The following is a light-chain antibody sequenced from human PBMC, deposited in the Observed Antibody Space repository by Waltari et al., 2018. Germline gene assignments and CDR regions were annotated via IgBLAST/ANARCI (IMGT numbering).Light chain of an antibody. CDR3: QHYVRLPVT. CDR2: GAS. V-gene: IGKV3-20*01. Sequence: SCRASQSVGRSLAWYQQKPGQAPRLLIYGASIRATGIPDSFSGGGSGTDFSLTISRLEPEDFAAYHCQHYVRLPVTFGPGTKVEIK. CDR1: QSVGRS. J-gene: IGKJ1*01.